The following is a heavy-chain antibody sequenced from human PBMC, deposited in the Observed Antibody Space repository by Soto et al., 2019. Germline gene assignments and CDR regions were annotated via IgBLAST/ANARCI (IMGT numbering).Heavy chain of an antibody. CDR2: IYYSGST. D-gene: IGHD6-6*01. CDR3: ARVEQLGRDYYYYYYMDV. CDR1: GGSISSGGYY. J-gene: IGHJ6*03. Sequence: SETLSLTCTVSGGSISSGGYYWSWIRQHPGKGLEWIGYIYYSGSTYYNPSLKSRVTISVDTSKNQFSLKLSSVTAADTAVYYCARVEQLGRDYYYYYYMDVWGKGTTVTVSS. V-gene: IGHV4-31*03.